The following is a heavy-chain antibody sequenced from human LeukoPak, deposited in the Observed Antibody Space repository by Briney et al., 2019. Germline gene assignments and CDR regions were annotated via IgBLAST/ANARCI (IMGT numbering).Heavy chain of an antibody. J-gene: IGHJ4*02. Sequence: GGSLRLSCAASGFTFSSYAMSWVRQAPGKGLEWVSAISGSGGSTCYADSVKGRFTISRDNSKNTLYLQMNSLRAEDTAVYYCARAPNLYSSSDYWGQGTLVTVSS. CDR3: ARAPNLYSSSDY. CDR1: GFTFSSYA. CDR2: ISGSGGST. V-gene: IGHV3-23*01. D-gene: IGHD6-6*01.